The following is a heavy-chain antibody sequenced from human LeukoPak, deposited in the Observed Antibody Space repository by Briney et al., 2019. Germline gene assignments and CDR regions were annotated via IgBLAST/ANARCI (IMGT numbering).Heavy chain of an antibody. D-gene: IGHD1-26*01. J-gene: IGHJ4*02. CDR1: GGTFSNYA. V-gene: IGHV1-69*05. CDR3: ARDPDSGSSHFDY. CDR2: IIPIFGTA. Sequence: SVKVSCKASGGTFSNYAISWVRQAPGQGLEWMGGIIPIFGTANYAQKFQGRVTITTDESTSTAYMELSSLRSEDTAVYYCARDPDSGSSHFDYWGQGTLVTVSS.